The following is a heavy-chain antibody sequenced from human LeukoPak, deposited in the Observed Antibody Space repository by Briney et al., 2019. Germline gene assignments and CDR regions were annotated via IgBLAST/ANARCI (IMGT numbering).Heavy chain of an antibody. J-gene: IGHJ5*02. CDR1: GYTFNTYG. CDR3: ARDWGYSSSWYFWFDP. D-gene: IGHD6-13*01. CDR2: ISAYNGNT. V-gene: IGHV1-18*01. Sequence: ASVKVSCKASGYTFNTYGITWVRQAPGQGLEWMGWISAYNGNTNYAQKLQGRVTMTTDTSTSTAYMELRSLRSDDTAVYYCARDWGYSSSWYFWFDPWGQGTLVTVSS.